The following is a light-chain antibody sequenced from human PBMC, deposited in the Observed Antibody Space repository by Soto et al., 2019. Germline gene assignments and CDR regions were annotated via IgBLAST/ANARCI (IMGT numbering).Light chain of an antibody. V-gene: IGLV1-47*01. CDR3: AAWDDRLSGPV. CDR2: STD. Sequence: QSVLTQSPSASGTPGQRVTVSCSGSSSNIGTNFVFWYQQLPGTAPKVLIYSTDKRPSGVPDRFSGSKSGTSASLAISGLRSEDEADYYCAAWDDRLSGPVVGGGTKLTVL. J-gene: IGLJ2*01. CDR1: SSNIGTNF.